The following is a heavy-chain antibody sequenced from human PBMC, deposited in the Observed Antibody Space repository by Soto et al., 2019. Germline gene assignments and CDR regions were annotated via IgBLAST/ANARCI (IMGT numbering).Heavy chain of an antibody. Sequence: TLSLTCTVSGGSISSGDYYWSWIRQPPGKGLEWIGYIYYSGSTYYNPSLKSRVTISVDTSKNQFSLKLSSVTAADTAVYYCARVGFYYYGMDVWGQGTTVTVSS. CDR3: ARVGFYYYGMDV. V-gene: IGHV4-30-4*01. CDR1: GGSISSGDYY. J-gene: IGHJ6*02. CDR2: IYYSGST.